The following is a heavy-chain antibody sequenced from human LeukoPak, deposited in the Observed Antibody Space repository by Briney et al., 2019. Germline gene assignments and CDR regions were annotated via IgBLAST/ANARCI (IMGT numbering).Heavy chain of an antibody. Sequence: GGSLRLSCAASGFTVSSNYMSWVRQAPGKGLEWVSVIYGAGSTYYADSVKGRFTISRDNSKNTLYLQMNSLRAEDKAVYYCATPRSGYYYYFDYWGQGTLVTVSS. CDR2: IYGAGST. V-gene: IGHV3-66*01. D-gene: IGHD3-22*01. CDR1: GFTVSSNY. J-gene: IGHJ4*02. CDR3: ATPRSGYYYYFDY.